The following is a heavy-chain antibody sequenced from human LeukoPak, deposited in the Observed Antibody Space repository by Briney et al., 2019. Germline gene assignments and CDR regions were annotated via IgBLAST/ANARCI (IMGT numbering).Heavy chain of an antibody. CDR3: ARATSMNFDY. Sequence: SQTLSLTCGISGDSVSSNSVTWNWIRQSPSRGLEWLGRTYYRSQWKTDYSVSVKSRIVVTPDTSKNQFSLQQNSVTPEDTAVYYCARATSMNFDYWGQGALVTVSS. CDR1: GDSVSSNSVT. J-gene: IGHJ4*02. V-gene: IGHV6-1*01. CDR2: TYYRSQWKT.